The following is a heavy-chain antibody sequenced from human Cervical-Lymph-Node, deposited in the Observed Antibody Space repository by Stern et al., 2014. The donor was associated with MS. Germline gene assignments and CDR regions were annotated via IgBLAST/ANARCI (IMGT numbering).Heavy chain of an antibody. CDR3: ARARLPYGHTHGTHYYFGMDV. CDR1: GFTLSTYV. CDR2: VSFDGSDK. V-gene: IGHV3-30*03. D-gene: IGHD5-18*01. J-gene: IGHJ6*02. Sequence: VHLVESGGGVIQPGSSLRLSCAASGFTLSTYVLHWVRQAPGKGLEWVALVSFDGSDKIADSVKGRFTVSRSITKNSLFLQMNSLRGEDTAVYYCARARLPYGHTHGTHYYFGMDVWGQGTTVTVSS.